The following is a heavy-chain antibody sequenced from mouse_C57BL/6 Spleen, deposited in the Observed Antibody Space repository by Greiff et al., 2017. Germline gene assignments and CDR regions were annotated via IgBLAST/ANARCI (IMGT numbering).Heavy chain of an antibody. J-gene: IGHJ1*03. D-gene: IGHD2-3*01. CDR3: TADGYYRYFDV. V-gene: IGHV6-3*01. Sequence: EVHLVESGGGLVQPGGSMKLSCVASGFTFSNDWMNWVRQSPEKGLEWVAQIRLKSDNYATHYAESVKGRFTISRDDSKSSVYLQMNNLRAEDTGIYYCTADGYYRYFDVWGTGTTVTVSS. CDR2: IRLKSDNYAT. CDR1: GFTFSNDW.